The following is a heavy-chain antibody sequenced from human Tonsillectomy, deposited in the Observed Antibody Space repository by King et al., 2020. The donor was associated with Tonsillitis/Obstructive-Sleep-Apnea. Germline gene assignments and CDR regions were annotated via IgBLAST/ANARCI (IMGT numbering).Heavy chain of an antibody. V-gene: IGHV3-53*01. CDR3: ARDRKEMSTNYYFDY. Sequence: VQLVESRGGLIQPGGSLRLSCAASGFTVSNNYMSWVRQAPGKGLEWVSVIYSGGFTYYADSVRGRFTISRDNSKNTLYLQMNSLRADDTAVYYCARDRKEMSTNYYFDYWGQGTLVTVSS. D-gene: IGHD5-24*01. CDR1: GFTVSNNY. CDR2: IYSGGFT. J-gene: IGHJ4*02.